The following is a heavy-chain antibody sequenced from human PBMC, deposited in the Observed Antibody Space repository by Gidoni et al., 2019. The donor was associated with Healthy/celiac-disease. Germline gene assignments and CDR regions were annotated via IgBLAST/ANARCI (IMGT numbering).Heavy chain of an antibody. Sequence: EVQLVVSGGGLVQPGGFLSLSCSASGFSFRSYWMSWVRQAPGKGLEWVANIKRDGSEKYYEGSVKGRFTISRDNAKNSLYLQMNSLRAEDTAVYYCARSPLDAFDIWGQGTMVTVSS. CDR1: GFSFRSYW. J-gene: IGHJ3*02. V-gene: IGHV3-7*01. CDR2: IKRDGSEK. CDR3: ARSPLDAFDI.